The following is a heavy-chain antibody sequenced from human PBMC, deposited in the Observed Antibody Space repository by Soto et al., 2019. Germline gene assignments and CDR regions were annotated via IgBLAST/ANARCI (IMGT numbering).Heavy chain of an antibody. Sequence: GGSLRLSCAAAGFTFGSYGMHWVREAPGKGLEWVAVISYDGSNKYYADSVKGRFTISRDNSKNTLYLQMNSLRAEDTAVYYCAKDGGLLWFGEKGPYGMDVWGQGT. J-gene: IGHJ6*02. D-gene: IGHD3-10*01. CDR1: GFTFGSYG. CDR3: AKDGGLLWFGEKGPYGMDV. CDR2: ISYDGSNK. V-gene: IGHV3-30*18.